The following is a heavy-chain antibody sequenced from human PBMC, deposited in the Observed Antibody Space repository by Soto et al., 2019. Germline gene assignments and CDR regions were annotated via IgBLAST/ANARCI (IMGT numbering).Heavy chain of an antibody. CDR1: GYTFTSYG. V-gene: IGHV1-18*01. CDR2: ISAYNGNT. CDR3: ARDRKRYCSGGSCYPWFDP. J-gene: IGHJ5*02. Sequence: QVQLVQSGAEVKKPGASVKVSCKASGYTFTSYGISWVRQAPGQGLEWMGWISAYNGNTNYAQKLQGRVTMTTDTSTSTAYMELGSLRSDDTAVYYCARDRKRYCSGGSCYPWFDPWGQGTLVTVSS. D-gene: IGHD2-15*01.